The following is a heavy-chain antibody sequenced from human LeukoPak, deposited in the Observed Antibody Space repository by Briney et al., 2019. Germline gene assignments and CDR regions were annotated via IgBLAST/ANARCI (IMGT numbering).Heavy chain of an antibody. CDR2: IKGDGSST. CDR3: AKVGSGSGSYGYYYYYGMDV. D-gene: IGHD3-10*01. Sequence: GGSLRLSCAASGFTFSSYWMHWVRHTPGKGLVWASRIKGDGSSTSYADSVKGRFTISRDNSKNTLYLQMNSLRAEDTAVYYCAKVGSGSGSYGYYYYYGMDVWGQGTTVTVSS. V-gene: IGHV3-74*01. J-gene: IGHJ6*02. CDR1: GFTFSSYW.